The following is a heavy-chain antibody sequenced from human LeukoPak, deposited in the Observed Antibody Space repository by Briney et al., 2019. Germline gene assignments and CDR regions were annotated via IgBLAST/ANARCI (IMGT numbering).Heavy chain of an antibody. CDR3: AKDKGQQLVMALWDY. CDR2: IRYDGSNK. CDR1: GFTFSSYG. D-gene: IGHD6-13*01. V-gene: IGHV3-30*02. Sequence: GGSLRLSCAASGFTFSSYGMHWVRQAPGKGLEWVAFIRYDGSNKYYADSVKGRFTISRDNSKNTLYLQMNSLRAEDTAVYYCAKDKGQQLVMALWDYWGQGTLVTISS. J-gene: IGHJ4*02.